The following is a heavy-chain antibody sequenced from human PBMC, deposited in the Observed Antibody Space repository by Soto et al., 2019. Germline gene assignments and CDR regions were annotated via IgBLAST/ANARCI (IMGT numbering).Heavy chain of an antibody. V-gene: IGHV4-39*01. Sequence: SETLSLTCTVSGGSLSSDNYYWSWIRQPPGKGLEWIGYIYYSGSTYYNPSLKSRVTISVDTSKNQFSLKLSSVTAADTAVYYCARHTPAISVSDHWGQGTLVTVSS. J-gene: IGHJ4*02. CDR2: IYYSGST. CDR1: GGSLSSDNYY. CDR3: ARHTPAISVSDH. D-gene: IGHD2-15*01.